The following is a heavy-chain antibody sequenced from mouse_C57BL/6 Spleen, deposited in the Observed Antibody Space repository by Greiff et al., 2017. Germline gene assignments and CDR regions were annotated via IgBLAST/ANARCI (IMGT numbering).Heavy chain of an antibody. Sequence: QVQLQQPGAELVKPGASVKLSCKASGYTFTSYWMHWVKQRPGQGLEWIGMIHPNRGSTNYNEKFKSKATLTADKSSSTAYMQPSSLTSEDSSVYYCARDYESNLDYWGQGTLVTVSS. D-gene: IGHD2-4*01. CDR3: ARDYESNLDY. J-gene: IGHJ4*01. CDR2: IHPNRGST. CDR1: GYTFTSYW. V-gene: IGHV1-64*01.